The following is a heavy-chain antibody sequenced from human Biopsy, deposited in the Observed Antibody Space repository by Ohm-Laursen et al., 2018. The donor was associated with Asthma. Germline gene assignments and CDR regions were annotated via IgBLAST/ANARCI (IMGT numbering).Heavy chain of an antibody. D-gene: IGHD6-19*01. J-gene: IGHJ6*02. CDR1: GGTFSNFA. CDR3: ARCQVGYSSGWSLLLKKIYYSGMDV. CDR2: IMTVFGTT. V-gene: IGHV1-69*13. Sequence: SVKVSCKSPGGTFSNFAISWVRQAPGQGLEWLGGIMTVFGTTNYVQKFQGRVTITADESTSTAYMEVTSLRSEDTAIYYCARCQVGYSSGWSLLLKKIYYSGMDVWGQGTAVTVSS.